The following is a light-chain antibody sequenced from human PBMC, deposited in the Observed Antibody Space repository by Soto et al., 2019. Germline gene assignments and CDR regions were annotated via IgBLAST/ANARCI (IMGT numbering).Light chain of an antibody. Sequence: EIVLTQSPGSLSLSPGEGATLSCRASQSVSSSFFAWYQQKPGQAPSLLIYGASRRATGVPDRFSGSGSGTDFTLSISRLEPEDFAVYECQQYEASVTFGQGTKVDIK. CDR3: QQYEASVT. CDR2: GAS. CDR1: QSVSSSF. V-gene: IGKV3-20*01. J-gene: IGKJ1*01.